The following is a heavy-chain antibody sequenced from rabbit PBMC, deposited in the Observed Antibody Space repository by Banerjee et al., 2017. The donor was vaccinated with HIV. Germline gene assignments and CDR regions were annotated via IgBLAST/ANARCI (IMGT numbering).Heavy chain of an antibody. D-gene: IGHD4-2*01. CDR3: ARGYASAAGYGGVAYVEYFKL. CDR2: IYTGDGNT. J-gene: IGHJ4*01. Sequence: QSLEESGGDLVKPGASLTLTCTASGFSFSSDYWICWVRQAPGKGLEWIACIYTGDGNTYCASWAKGRFTISKTSSTTVTLQMTSLTAADTATYFCARGYASAAGYGGVAYVEYFKLWGPGTLVTVS. V-gene: IGHV1S40*01. CDR1: GFSFSSDYW.